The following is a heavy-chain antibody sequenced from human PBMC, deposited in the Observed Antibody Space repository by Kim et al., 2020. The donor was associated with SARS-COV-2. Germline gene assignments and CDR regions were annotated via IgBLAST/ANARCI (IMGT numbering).Heavy chain of an antibody. V-gene: IGHV3-64D*06. J-gene: IGHJ6*02. D-gene: IGHD3-9*01. CDR3: AKGRNDILTGYPDGMDV. CDR2: ITSNGGST. CDR1: GFTFSNYL. Sequence: GGSLRLSCSASGFTFSNYLMHWVRQAPGKGLEYVSAITSNGGSTSYADAVKGRFTISRANSKNTLYLQMTSLRGVDTAGYYCAKGRNDILTGYPDGMDVWGQGTTVSVSS.